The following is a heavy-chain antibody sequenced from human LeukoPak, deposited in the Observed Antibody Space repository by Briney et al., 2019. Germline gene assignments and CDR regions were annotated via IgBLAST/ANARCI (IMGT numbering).Heavy chain of an antibody. CDR3: AKGFRYSYAYTYCYFDL. D-gene: IGHD5-18*01. J-gene: IGHJ2*01. CDR2: ISGNGVRT. CDR1: GFTFSNYG. V-gene: IGHV3-23*01. Sequence: GGSLRLTCAASGFTFSNYGMSWVRQAPGKGLEWVSAISGNGVRTYYADSLKGRFTISRDNSKNTLHLQMNSLRSEDTAVYYCAKGFRYSYAYTYCYFDLWGRGTLVTVSP.